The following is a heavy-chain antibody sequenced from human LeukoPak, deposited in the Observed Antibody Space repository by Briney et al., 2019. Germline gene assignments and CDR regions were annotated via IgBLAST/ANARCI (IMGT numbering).Heavy chain of an antibody. Sequence: GGSLRLSCATSEFTFSNYWMHWVRRVPGKGLVWVSRINGDGSTTLYADSVKGRFTISRDNAKDTLYLEMNSLRAEDTAPYYCARRSPLGGFYDYWGQGTLVTVSS. CDR3: ARRSPLGGFYDY. CDR2: INGDGSTT. J-gene: IGHJ4*02. V-gene: IGHV3-74*01. D-gene: IGHD3-16*01. CDR1: EFTFSNYW.